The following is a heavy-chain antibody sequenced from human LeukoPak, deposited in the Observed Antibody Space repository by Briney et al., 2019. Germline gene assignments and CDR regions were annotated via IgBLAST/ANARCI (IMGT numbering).Heavy chain of an antibody. J-gene: IGHJ4*02. V-gene: IGHV4-61*02. CDR2: IYTSGST. CDR1: GGSISSGSYY. Sequence: PSETLSLTCTVSGGSISSGSYYWSWIRQPAGKGLEWIGRIYTSGSTNYNPSLKSRVTISVDTSKNQFSLKLSSVTAADTAVYYCARDKRAGWSSSSEWGQGTLVTVSS. CDR3: ARDKRAGWSSSSE. D-gene: IGHD6-6*01.